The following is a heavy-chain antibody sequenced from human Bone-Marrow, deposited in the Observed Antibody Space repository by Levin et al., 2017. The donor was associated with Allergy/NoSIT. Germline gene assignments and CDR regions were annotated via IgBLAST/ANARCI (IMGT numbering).Heavy chain of an antibody. CDR1: GFIFSRYW. V-gene: IGHV3-7*01. D-gene: IGHD2-2*01. CDR3: TRDKAEGASLFDY. Sequence: GGSLRLSCETSGFIFSRYWMSWVRLAPGKGLEWVGNIKQDGGEKYYVGSVEGRFSISRDNGKNSLYLQLDSLRAEDTAMYYCTRDKAEGASLFDYWGQGTLVTVSS. CDR2: IKQDGGEK. J-gene: IGHJ4*01.